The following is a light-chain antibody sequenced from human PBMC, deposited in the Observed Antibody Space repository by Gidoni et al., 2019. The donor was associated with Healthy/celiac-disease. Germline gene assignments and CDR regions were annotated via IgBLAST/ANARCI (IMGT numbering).Light chain of an antibody. CDR3: QQYYSYPALT. J-gene: IGKJ4*01. Sequence: IRIIQSPSSLSASTGDRDTITCRASQGISSYLAWYQQKPGKAPKLLIYAASTLQSGVPSRFSGSGSGTDFTLTISCLQSEDFATYYCQQYYSYPALTFGGGTKVEIK. V-gene: IGKV1-8*01. CDR2: AAS. CDR1: QGISSY.